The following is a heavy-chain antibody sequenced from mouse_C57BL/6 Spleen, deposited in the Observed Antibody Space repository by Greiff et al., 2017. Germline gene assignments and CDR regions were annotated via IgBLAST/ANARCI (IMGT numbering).Heavy chain of an antibody. J-gene: IGHJ2*01. D-gene: IGHD2-2*01. Sequence: PGASVKMSCKASGYTFTSYWITWVKQRPGQGLEWIGDIYPGSGSTNYNEKFKSKATLTVDTSSSTAYMQLSSLTSEDSAVYYCARSRGYADYWGQGTTLTVSS. V-gene: IGHV1-55*01. CDR2: IYPGSGST. CDR1: GYTFTSYW. CDR3: ARSRGYADY.